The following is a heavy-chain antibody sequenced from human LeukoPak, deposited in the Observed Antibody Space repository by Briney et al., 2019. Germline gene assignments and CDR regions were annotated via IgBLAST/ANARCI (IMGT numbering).Heavy chain of an antibody. D-gene: IGHD2-15*01. J-gene: IGHJ4*02. CDR2: ISYDGSNK. V-gene: IGHV3-30-3*01. CDR3: ASSGIGYCSGGSCPNYFDY. Sequence: GRSLRLSCAASGFTFSSYAMHWVRQAPGKGLEWVAVISYDGSNKYYADSVKGRFTIPRDNSKNTLYLQMNSLRAEDTAVYYCASSGIGYCSGGSCPNYFDYWGQGTLVTVSS. CDR1: GFTFSSYA.